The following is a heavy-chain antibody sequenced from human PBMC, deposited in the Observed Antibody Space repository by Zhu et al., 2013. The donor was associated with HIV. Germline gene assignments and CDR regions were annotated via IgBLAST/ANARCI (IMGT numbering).Heavy chain of an antibody. V-gene: IGHV1-46*01. D-gene: IGHD7-27*01. CDR3: ARDATTNWGSGAFDY. J-gene: IGHJ4*02. CDR2: INPSGGST. CDR1: GYTFASFW. Sequence: QVQLVQSGAEVKKPGASVKISCKASGYTFASFWMHWVRQAPGQGLEWMGIINPSGGSTSYAQKFQGRVTMTRDTSTSTVYMELSSLRSEDTAVYYCARDATTNWGSGAFDYWGQGTLVTVSS.